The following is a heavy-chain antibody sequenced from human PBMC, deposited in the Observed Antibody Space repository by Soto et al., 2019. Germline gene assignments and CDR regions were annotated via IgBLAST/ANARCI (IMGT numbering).Heavy chain of an antibody. V-gene: IGHV4-39*01. CDR2: IYYSGST. CDR3: ARHWITRYCSSTSCYELGFDP. Sequence: PSETLSLTCTVSGGSISSSSYYWGWIRQPPGKGLEWIGSIYYSGSTYYNPSLKSRVTISVDTSKNQFSLKLSSVTAADTAVYYCARHWITRYCSSTSCYELGFDPWGQGTLVTVSS. D-gene: IGHD2-2*01. J-gene: IGHJ5*02. CDR1: GGSISSSSYY.